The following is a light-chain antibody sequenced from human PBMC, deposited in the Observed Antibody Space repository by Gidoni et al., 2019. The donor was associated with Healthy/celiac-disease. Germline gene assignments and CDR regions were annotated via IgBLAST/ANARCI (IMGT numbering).Light chain of an antibody. CDR2: GAS. CDR3: QQYNNWPIT. J-gene: IGKJ5*01. CDR1: QSVNSN. Sequence: EIVMTQSPATLSVSPGERATLSCRASQSVNSNLAWYQQKPGQAPRLLIYGASTRATGIPARFSGSGSGTEFTLPISSLQSEDFAVYYCQQYNNWPITFGQXTRLEIK. V-gene: IGKV3-15*01.